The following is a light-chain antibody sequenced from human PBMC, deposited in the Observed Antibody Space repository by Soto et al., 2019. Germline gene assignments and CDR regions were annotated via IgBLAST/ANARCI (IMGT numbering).Light chain of an antibody. V-gene: IGLV1-40*01. CDR2: DNR. CDR3: QSYDSSVSVV. CDR1: GSTFGAGYD. J-gene: IGLJ2*01. Sequence: QSVLTQPPSVSGAPGQGVTISCTGSGSTFGAGYDVHWYQQLPGTAPKLLIYDNRNRPSGVPDRFSGSKSGTSASLAISGLQAEDGADYYCQSYDSSVSVVFGGGTKLTVL.